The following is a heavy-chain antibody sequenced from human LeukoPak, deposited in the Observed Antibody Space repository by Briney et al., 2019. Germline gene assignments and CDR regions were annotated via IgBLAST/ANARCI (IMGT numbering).Heavy chain of an antibody. CDR3: ARVSPEGGATTDY. J-gene: IGHJ4*02. D-gene: IGHD1-26*01. CDR2: IIPILGIA. V-gene: IGHV1-69*04. Sequence: GASVNVSCKPSGGTFSSYAISWVRQAPGQGLEWMGRIIPILGIANYAQKFQGRVTITADKSTSTAYMELSSLRSEDTAVYYCARVSPEGGATTDYWGQGTLVTVSS. CDR1: GGTFSSYA.